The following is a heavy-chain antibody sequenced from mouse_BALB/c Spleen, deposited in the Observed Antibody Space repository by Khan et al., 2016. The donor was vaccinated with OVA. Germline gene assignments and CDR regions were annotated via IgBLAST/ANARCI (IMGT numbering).Heavy chain of an antibody. CDR3: ARVGTSQRNDEAWFAY. Sequence: QVQLQQSGAELARPGASVKMSCKASGYTFTSYTIHWVKQRPGQGLEWIGYINPSNIYTNYNQKFRDKATLTADKSYRTAYIQLSRLKSEDSAVYYCARVGTSQRNDEAWFAYGGQGTLVTVSA. V-gene: IGHV1-4*01. CDR2: INPSNIYT. D-gene: IGHD2-1*01. J-gene: IGHJ3*01. CDR1: GYTFTSYT.